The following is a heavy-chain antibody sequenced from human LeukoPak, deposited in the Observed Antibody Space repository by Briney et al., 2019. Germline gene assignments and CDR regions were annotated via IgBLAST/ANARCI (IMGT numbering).Heavy chain of an antibody. Sequence: SETLSLTCNVSGYSISSGFYWGWIRQPPGKGLEWIGSLYHSGTTYYNPSLKSRVTFSIDTSKNQFSLKLSSVTAADTAVYYCARDLNLRRFDYWGQGALVTVSS. D-gene: IGHD1-14*01. CDR2: LYHSGTT. J-gene: IGHJ4*02. CDR1: GYSISSGFY. V-gene: IGHV4-38-2*02. CDR3: ARDLNLRRFDY.